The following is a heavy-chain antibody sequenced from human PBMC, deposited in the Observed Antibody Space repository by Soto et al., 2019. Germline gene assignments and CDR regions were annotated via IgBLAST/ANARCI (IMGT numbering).Heavy chain of an antibody. D-gene: IGHD6-19*01. V-gene: IGHV3-43*01. CDR2: ISWDGGST. J-gene: IGHJ6*02. Sequence: PGGSLRLSCAASGFTFDDYTMHWVRQAPGKGLEWVSLISWDGGSTYYADSVKGRFTISRDSSKNSLYLQMNSLRTEDTALYYCAKGQGIAVAGTYPKHTEGYYYGMDVWGQGATVTVSS. CDR1: GFTFDDYT. CDR3: AKGQGIAVAGTYPKHTEGYYYGMDV.